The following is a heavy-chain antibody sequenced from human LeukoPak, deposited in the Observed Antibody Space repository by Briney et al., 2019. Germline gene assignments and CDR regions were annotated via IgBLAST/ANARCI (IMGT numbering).Heavy chain of an antibody. V-gene: IGHV5-51*01. CDR1: GYSFTSYW. CDR3: ARVDYGDYYFDY. Sequence: GECLRISCKTSGYSFTSYWVGWVRQMPGKGLEWMGIIYPGDSDTRYSPSFQGQVTISADKSISTAYLQWSSLKASDTAMYYCARVDYGDYYFDYWGQGTLVTVSS. D-gene: IGHD4-17*01. CDR2: IYPGDSDT. J-gene: IGHJ4*02.